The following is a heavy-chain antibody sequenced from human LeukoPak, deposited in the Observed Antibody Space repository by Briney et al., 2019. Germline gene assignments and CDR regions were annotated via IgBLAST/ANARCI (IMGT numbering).Heavy chain of an antibody. D-gene: IGHD6-19*01. CDR1: GAPISRFY. J-gene: IGHJ4*02. CDR3: VQTTGWPGFDY. CDR2: IYNGVPT. Sequence: PSETLSLTCTTSGAPISRFYWSWVRQPPGKGLEWIGNIYNGVPTFFNPSLKSRVTLSVDTSKTQFSSQLASVTAADTAVYYCVQTTGWPGFDYWGQGILVTVSS. V-gene: IGHV4-4*09.